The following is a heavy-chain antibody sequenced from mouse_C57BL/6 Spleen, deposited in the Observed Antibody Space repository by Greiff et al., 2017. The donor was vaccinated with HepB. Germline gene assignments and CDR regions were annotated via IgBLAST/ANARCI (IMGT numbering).Heavy chain of an antibody. CDR3: ARWISNAGV. V-gene: IGHV1-61*01. CDR1: GYTFTSYW. D-gene: IGHD2-5*01. Sequence: QVQLQQPGAELVRPGSSVKLSCKASGYTFTSYWMDWVKQRPGQGLEWIGNIYPSDSETHYNQKFKDKATLTVDKSSSTAYMQLSSLTSEDSAVYYCARWISNAGVWGTGTTVTVSS. CDR2: IYPSDSET. J-gene: IGHJ1*03.